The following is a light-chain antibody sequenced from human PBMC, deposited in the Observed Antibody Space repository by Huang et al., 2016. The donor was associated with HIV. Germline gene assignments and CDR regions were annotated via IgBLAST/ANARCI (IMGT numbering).Light chain of an antibody. CDR1: QSVLYSANNENY. V-gene: IGKV4-1*01. CDR2: CAS. Sequence: DIVMTQSPDSLAVSLGERATINCKSSQSVLYSANNENYLAWYQQKPGQPPKLLIYCASTRESGVPDRFSGRGSGTDFTLTISSLQAEDVAVYYCQQFYITPLTFGGGTKVEIK. J-gene: IGKJ4*01. CDR3: QQFYITPLT.